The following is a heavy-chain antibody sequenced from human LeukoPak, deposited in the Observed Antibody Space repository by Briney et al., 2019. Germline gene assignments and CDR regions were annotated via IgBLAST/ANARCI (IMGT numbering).Heavy chain of an antibody. CDR2: IYYSGST. Sequence: SETLSLTCTVSGGSISSYYWSWIRQPPGKGLEWIGYIYYSGSTNYNPSLKSRATISVDTSKNQFSLKLSSVTAADTAVYYCARHEDYDYVWGSYREYYFDYWGQGTLATVSS. J-gene: IGHJ4*02. D-gene: IGHD3-16*02. CDR1: GGSISSYY. V-gene: IGHV4-59*08. CDR3: ARHEDYDYVWGSYREYYFDY.